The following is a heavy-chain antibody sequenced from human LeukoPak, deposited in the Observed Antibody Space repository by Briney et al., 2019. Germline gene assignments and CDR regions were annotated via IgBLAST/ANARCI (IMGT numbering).Heavy chain of an antibody. CDR3: ARGRHEYDFRSGYFGGDYYYGMDV. V-gene: IGHV1-24*01. Sequence: ASVKVSCKVSGYTLTELSIHWVRQAPGKGLEWMGGFDPEDGETIYAQKFQGRVTMTRNTSISTAYMELSSLRSEDTAVYYCARGRHEYDFRSGYFGGDYYYGMDVWGQGTTVTVSS. J-gene: IGHJ6*02. CDR1: GYTLTELS. D-gene: IGHD3-3*01. CDR2: FDPEDGET.